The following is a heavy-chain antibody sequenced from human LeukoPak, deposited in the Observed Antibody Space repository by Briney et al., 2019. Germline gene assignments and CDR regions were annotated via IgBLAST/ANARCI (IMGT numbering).Heavy chain of an antibody. CDR3: AKAEGYDILTGLDY. D-gene: IGHD3-9*01. CDR1: GFTFSRYA. J-gene: IGHJ4*02. Sequence: GGSLRLSCAASGFTFSRYAMNWVRQAPGKGLEWVSGIGASGGSTYYADSVKGRFTISRDDSKNTLYLQMNSLRTEDTAVYYCAKAEGYDILTGLDYWGQGTLVTVSS. CDR2: IGASGGST. V-gene: IGHV3-23*01.